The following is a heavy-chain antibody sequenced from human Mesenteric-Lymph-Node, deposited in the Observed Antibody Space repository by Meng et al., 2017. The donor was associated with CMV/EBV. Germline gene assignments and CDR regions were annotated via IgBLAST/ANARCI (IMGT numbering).Heavy chain of an antibody. V-gene: IGHV2-5*02. D-gene: IGHD3-10*01. Sequence: QITLKESSPTLVKPSQTITPTCTFSGFSLSTYGVGIDWIRQPPGKALEWLALIYWDDDKRYNPSLKSRLTITKDTAKNQVVLTMTNLDPVYTATYYCAQRGSSGSYHQWGLGTLVTVSS. CDR3: AQRGSSGSYHQ. CDR1: GFSLSTYGVG. J-gene: IGHJ1*01. CDR2: IYWDDDK.